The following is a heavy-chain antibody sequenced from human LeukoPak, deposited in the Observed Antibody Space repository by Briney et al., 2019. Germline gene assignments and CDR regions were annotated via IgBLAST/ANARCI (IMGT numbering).Heavy chain of an antibody. D-gene: IGHD3-3*01. Sequence: GGSLRLSCAASGFTFTSYNMNWVRQAPGKGLEWVSSISSSSSYIYYADSVKGRFTISRDNAKNSLYLQMNSLRAEDTAVYYCARVYDFWSAGYYFDYWGQGTLVTVSS. CDR2: ISSSSSYI. J-gene: IGHJ4*02. CDR3: ARVYDFWSAGYYFDY. V-gene: IGHV3-21*01. CDR1: GFTFTSYN.